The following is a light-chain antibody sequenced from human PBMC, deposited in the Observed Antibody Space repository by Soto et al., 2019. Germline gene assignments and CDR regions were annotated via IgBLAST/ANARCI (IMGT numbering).Light chain of an antibody. CDR1: ETVATN. CDR2: GAS. J-gene: IGKJ1*01. Sequence: VMTQSPATLSVSPGERATLSCWASETVATNLAWYQQKPGQAPRPLISGASTRAAGISDRFRGSGSGTEFTLTISSLRSEDSAIYYCQQYFEWPPMTFGQGTKVEI. CDR3: QQYFEWPPMT. V-gene: IGKV3-15*01.